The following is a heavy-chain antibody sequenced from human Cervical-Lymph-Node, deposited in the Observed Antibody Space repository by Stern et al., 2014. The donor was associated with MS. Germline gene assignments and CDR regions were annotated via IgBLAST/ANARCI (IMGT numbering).Heavy chain of an antibody. CDR2: INGGPGTT. CDR3: ARQPDYSDFLDF. CDR1: GYNFIDHA. Sequence: QVQLVQSGAEVKKPAASMTISCKTSGYNFIDHAIHWVRQAHGQRLEWMGWINGGPGTTKYSQKFQGRVSFTRDKAASAAYMDLSSLSPDDTAVYYCARQPDYSDFLDFWGQGTLVTVSS. J-gene: IGHJ4*02. V-gene: IGHV1-3*01. D-gene: IGHD4-11*01.